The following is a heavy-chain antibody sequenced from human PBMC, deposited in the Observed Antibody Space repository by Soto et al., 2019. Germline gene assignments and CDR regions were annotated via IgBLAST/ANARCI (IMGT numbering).Heavy chain of an antibody. CDR3: ARVGGYCSGGSCYMNWSVFDI. V-gene: IGHV4-39*01. CDR1: GGSIISSIFY. J-gene: IGHJ3*02. D-gene: IGHD2-15*01. CDR2: IYYSGIT. Sequence: SDTLSLTCTVSGGSIISSIFYRGWIREPPGKGLEWIGTIYYSGITYYNPSLKSRLTVSVDTSKNQFSLNLGSVTAADTAVYYCARVGGYCSGGSCYMNWSVFDIWGQGTMVTVS.